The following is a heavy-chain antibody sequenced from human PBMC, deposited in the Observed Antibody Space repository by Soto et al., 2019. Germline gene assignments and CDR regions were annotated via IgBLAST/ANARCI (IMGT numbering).Heavy chain of an antibody. Sequence: EVQLLESGGGLVQPGGSPRLSCAASGFTFSSYAMSWVRQAPGKGLEWVSAISGSGGSTYYTDSVKGRFTISRDNSKNTLYLQMNSLRAEDTAVYYCAKDGGGFGEFIDYWGQGTLVTVSS. CDR3: AKDGGGFGEFIDY. D-gene: IGHD3-10*01. CDR1: GFTFSSYA. V-gene: IGHV3-23*01. J-gene: IGHJ4*02. CDR2: ISGSGGST.